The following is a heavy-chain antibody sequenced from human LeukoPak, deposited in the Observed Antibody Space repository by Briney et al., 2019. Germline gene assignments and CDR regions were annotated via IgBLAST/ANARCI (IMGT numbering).Heavy chain of an antibody. V-gene: IGHV1-69*13. J-gene: IGHJ5*02. CDR1: GGTFSIYA. D-gene: IGHD1-14*01. CDR3: ARASYRFDP. CDR2: IIPIFGTA. Sequence: ASVKVSCKASGGTFSIYAISWVRQAPGQGVEWMGGIIPIFGTANYAQKFQGRVTITADESTSTAYMELSSLRSEDTAVYYCARASYRFDPWGQGTLVTVSS.